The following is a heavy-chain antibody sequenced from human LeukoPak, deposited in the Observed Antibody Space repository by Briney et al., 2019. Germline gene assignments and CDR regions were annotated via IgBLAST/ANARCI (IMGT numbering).Heavy chain of an antibody. V-gene: IGHV4-34*01. Sequence: SETLSLTCAVYGGSFSGYHWSWIRQPPGKGLEWIGEINHSGSTNYNPSLKRRVTISVDTSKNQFSLKLSSVTAADTAVYYCARAVRVSSWYYFDYWGQGTLVTVSS. CDR1: GGSFSGYH. D-gene: IGHD6-13*01. CDR3: ARAVRVSSWYYFDY. J-gene: IGHJ4*02. CDR2: INHSGST.